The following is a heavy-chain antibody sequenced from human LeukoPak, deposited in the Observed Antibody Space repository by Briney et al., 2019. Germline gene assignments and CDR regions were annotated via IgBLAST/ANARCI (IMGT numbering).Heavy chain of an antibody. D-gene: IGHD1-26*01. V-gene: IGHV3-23*01. CDR1: GLTFSNFG. Sequence: PGGTLRLSCVASGLTFSNFGMSWVRQAPGKGLEWVSAISGSGDSTYYADSVKGRFTVSRDNAKNSLYLQMNSLRAEDTAVYYCASFNIVGTTPDVWGKGTTVTISS. CDR2: ISGSGDST. CDR3: ASFNIVGTTPDV. J-gene: IGHJ6*04.